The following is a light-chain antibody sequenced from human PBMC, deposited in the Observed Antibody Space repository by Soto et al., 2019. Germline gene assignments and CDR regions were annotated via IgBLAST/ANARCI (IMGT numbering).Light chain of an antibody. Sequence: DIQMTQSPSTLSASVGDRVTITCRASQSISSWLAWYQQKPGKAPKLLIYDASSLESGVPSRFSGSGSGTEFTITISSLQPDDFANYYGQQYNSYPWTFGQGTKVDIK. CDR1: QSISSW. V-gene: IGKV1-5*01. CDR2: DAS. CDR3: QQYNSYPWT. J-gene: IGKJ1*01.